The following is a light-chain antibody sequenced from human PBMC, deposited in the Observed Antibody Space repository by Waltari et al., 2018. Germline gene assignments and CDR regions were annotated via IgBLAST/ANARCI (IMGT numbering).Light chain of an antibody. CDR1: QTIISW. CDR3: QQYDSFLS. CDR2: RAT. Sequence: DIQMTQSPSTLSASIGDRVTITCRASQTIISWLAWYQQKPGQAPRLLIYRATALETGVPSRFSGTGSGTEFTLTINGLQPDDSATYFCQQYDSFLSFGQGTKVEVK. V-gene: IGKV1-5*03. J-gene: IGKJ1*01.